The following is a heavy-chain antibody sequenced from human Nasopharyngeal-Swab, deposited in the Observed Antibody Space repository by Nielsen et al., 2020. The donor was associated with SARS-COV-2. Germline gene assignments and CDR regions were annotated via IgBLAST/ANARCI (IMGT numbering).Heavy chain of an antibody. Sequence: WIRQPPGKGLEWIGEINHSESTNYNPSLKSRVTISVDTSKNQFSLKLSSVTAADTAVYYCARHTTIFGVVIRPFDYWGQGTLVTVSS. CDR2: INHSEST. D-gene: IGHD3-3*01. J-gene: IGHJ4*02. CDR3: ARHTTIFGVVIRPFDY. V-gene: IGHV4-34*01.